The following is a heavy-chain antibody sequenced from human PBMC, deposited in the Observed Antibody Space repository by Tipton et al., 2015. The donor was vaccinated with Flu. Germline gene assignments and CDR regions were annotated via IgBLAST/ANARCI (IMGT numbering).Heavy chain of an antibody. J-gene: IGHJ6*04. Sequence: TLSLTCTVSGGSISSYYWSWIRQPPGKGLEWIGYIYYSGSTNYNPSLKSRVTISVNTSKNQFSLRLSSVTATDTAVYYCARDPLRGEMDVWGKGTTVTVSS. V-gene: IGHV4-59*01. CDR3: ARDPLRGEMDV. CDR1: GGSISSYY. CDR2: IYYSGST. D-gene: IGHD3-10*01.